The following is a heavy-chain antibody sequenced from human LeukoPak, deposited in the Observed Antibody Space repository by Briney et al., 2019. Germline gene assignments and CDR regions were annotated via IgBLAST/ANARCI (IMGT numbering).Heavy chain of an antibody. CDR3: ARETYYYDSSGYYHYYFDY. J-gene: IGHJ4*02. D-gene: IGHD3-22*01. CDR2: ISGSSSYI. Sequence: GGSLRLSCAASGFTFSSYGMNWVRQAPGKGLEWVSSISGSSSYIYYADSVKGRFTISRDNAKNSLYLQMNSLRAEDTAVYYCARETYYYDSSGYYHYYFDYWGQGTLVTVSS. V-gene: IGHV3-21*01. CDR1: GFTFSSYG.